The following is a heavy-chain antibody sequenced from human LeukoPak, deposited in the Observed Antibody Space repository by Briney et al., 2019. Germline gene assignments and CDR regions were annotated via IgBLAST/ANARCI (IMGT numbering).Heavy chain of an antibody. CDR3: AASYRKNDFDY. V-gene: IGHV1-69*04. CDR1: GGTFSSYA. Sequence: SVKVSCKASGGTFSSYAVSWVRQAPGQGLEWMGRIIPILGIANYAQKFQGRVTITADKSTSTAYMELSSLRSEDTAVYYCAASYRKNDFDYWGQGTLVTVSS. J-gene: IGHJ4*02. D-gene: IGHD1-1*01. CDR2: IIPILGIA.